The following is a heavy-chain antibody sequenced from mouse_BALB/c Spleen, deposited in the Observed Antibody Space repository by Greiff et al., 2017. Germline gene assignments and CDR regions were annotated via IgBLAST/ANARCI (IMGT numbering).Heavy chain of an antibody. CDR3: ARSVPYGYDARFAY. J-gene: IGHJ3*01. CDR1: GYTFTSYV. CDR2: INPYNDGT. V-gene: IGHV1-14*01. Sequence: VQLKESGPELVKPGASVKMSCKASGYTFTSYVMHWVKQKPGQGLEWIGYINPYNDGTKYNEKFKGKATLTSDKSSSTAYMELSSLTSEDSAVYYCARSVPYGYDARFAYWGQGTLVTVSA. D-gene: IGHD2-2*01.